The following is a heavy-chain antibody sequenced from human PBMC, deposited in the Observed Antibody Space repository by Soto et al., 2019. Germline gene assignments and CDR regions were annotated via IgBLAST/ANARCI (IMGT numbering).Heavy chain of an antibody. J-gene: IGHJ2*01. CDR3: ARPDFGDYWYFDL. CDR1: GGTFSSHT. Sequence: QDQLVQSGAEVKKPGSSVKVSCKASGGTFSSHTFSWVRQAPGQGLEWMGRIIPALGTATYAQKFQGRVTIPADESATTVYMELTSLRSEDTAVYYCARPDFGDYWYFDLWGRGTLVTVSS. D-gene: IGHD4-17*01. CDR2: IIPALGTA. V-gene: IGHV1-69*08.